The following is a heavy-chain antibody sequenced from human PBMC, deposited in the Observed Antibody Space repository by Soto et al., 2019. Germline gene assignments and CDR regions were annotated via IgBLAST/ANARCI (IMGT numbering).Heavy chain of an antibody. Sequence: PSETLSLTCDVSGYSISSGYQWGWIRQPPGKGLEWIGNIYHSGTTSYNPSLKSRVTVSVDTSKNQISLNLTSVTAADTAIYYCARGFFGNHYFDYWGQGILVTVSS. V-gene: IGHV4-38-2*01. CDR1: GYSISSGYQ. CDR2: IYHSGTT. J-gene: IGHJ4*02. D-gene: IGHD3-10*01. CDR3: ARGFFGNHYFDY.